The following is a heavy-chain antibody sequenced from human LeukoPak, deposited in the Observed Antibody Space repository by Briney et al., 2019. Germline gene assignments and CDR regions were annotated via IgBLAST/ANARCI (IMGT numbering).Heavy chain of an antibody. V-gene: IGHV4-59*08. Sequence: PSETLSLTCTVSGASVRNEYWSWIRQPPGKGLEWIGYIHYSGSSNYHPSLGSRVTISLDTSKNQFSLKPKSVTAADTGMYHCARYDRGLFFFDDWGQGTLVTVSS. CDR2: IHYSGSS. CDR3: ARYDRGLFFFDD. D-gene: IGHD1-14*01. J-gene: IGHJ4*02. CDR1: GASVRNEY.